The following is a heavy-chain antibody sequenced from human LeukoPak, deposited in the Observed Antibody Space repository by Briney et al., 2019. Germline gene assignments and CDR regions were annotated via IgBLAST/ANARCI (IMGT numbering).Heavy chain of an antibody. CDR3: AKGQGHQLVGGHDAFDI. CDR1: GFTFDDYA. D-gene: IGHD6-6*01. Sequence: GGSLRLSCATSGFTFDDYAMHWVRQAPGKGLEWVSGISWNSGSIGYADSVKGRFTISRDNAKNSLYLQMNSLRAEDTALYYCAKGQGHQLVGGHDAFDIWGQGTMVTVSS. CDR2: ISWNSGSI. V-gene: IGHV3-9*01. J-gene: IGHJ3*02.